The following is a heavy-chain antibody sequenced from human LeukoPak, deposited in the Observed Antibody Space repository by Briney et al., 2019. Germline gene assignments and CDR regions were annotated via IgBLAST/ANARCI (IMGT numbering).Heavy chain of an antibody. Sequence: GGSLRLSCAASGFTFSSYWMSWVRQAPGKGLEWVANIKQDASEKNYVYSVKGRFTISRDNAKDSLYLQMNSLRAEDTAVYYCARPLCSNISCYPPGYYYMDVWGKGTTVTVSS. CDR3: ARPLCSNISCYPPGYYYMDV. D-gene: IGHD2-2*01. V-gene: IGHV3-7*01. J-gene: IGHJ6*03. CDR2: IKQDASEK. CDR1: GFTFSSYW.